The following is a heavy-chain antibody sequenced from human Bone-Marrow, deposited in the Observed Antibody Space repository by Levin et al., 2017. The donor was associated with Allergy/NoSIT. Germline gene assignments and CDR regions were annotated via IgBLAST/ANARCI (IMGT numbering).Heavy chain of an antibody. CDR1: GFTFSSYA. D-gene: IGHD2/OR15-2a*01. CDR3: AKRGVLNTTRAFDS. J-gene: IGHJ4*02. CDR2: ISANGVNT. Sequence: GGSLRLSCAASGFTFSSYAMYWVRQAPGKGLQWVSSISANGVNTYYADSVKDRFTISRDNSKSTLHLQMNSLRAEDTAVYYCAKRGVLNTTRAFDSWGQGTLVTVSS. V-gene: IGHV3-23*01.